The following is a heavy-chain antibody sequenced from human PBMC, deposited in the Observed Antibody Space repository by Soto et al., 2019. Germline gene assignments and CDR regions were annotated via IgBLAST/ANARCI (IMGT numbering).Heavy chain of an antibody. J-gene: IGHJ5*02. Sequence: GASVKVSCKASGGAFSSYAISWVRQAPGQGLEWMGGIIPIFGNTKYAQKVQGRVTMTTDTSTSTAYMELRSLRSDDTAVYYCARGVGSGSYYNQYNWFDPWGQGTLVTVSS. CDR1: GGAFSSYA. CDR2: IIPIFGNT. V-gene: IGHV1-18*01. D-gene: IGHD3-10*01. CDR3: ARGVGSGSYYNQYNWFDP.